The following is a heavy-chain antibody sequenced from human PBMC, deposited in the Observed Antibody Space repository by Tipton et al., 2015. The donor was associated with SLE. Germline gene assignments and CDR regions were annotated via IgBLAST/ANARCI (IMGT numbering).Heavy chain of an antibody. CDR2: SYYWSKSSN. Sequence: GLVKPSQTLSLTCAISGDSVSANGAAWNWIRRSPSRGLEWLGRSYYWSKSSNDYAISVKGRITINPDTSKNQVSLHLSSVTPEDTAVYYCARGRNHVFDVWGQGTLVTVSS. CDR3: ARGRNHVFDV. V-gene: IGHV6-1*01. CDR1: GDSVSANGAA. J-gene: IGHJ3*01.